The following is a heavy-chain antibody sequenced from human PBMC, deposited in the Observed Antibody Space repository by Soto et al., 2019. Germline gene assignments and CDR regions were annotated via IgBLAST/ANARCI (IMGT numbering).Heavy chain of an antibody. CDR3: TRCGIRYHSIGYYLGIDGMDV. J-gene: IGHJ6*02. Sequence: QVQLVQSGAEVKKPESSVRVSCKASGGTFNSYAITWVRQAPGQGLEWMGGTIPIFGTTNYAEKFQGRVTITADESTNTAYMELSSLRSEDTAVYYCTRCGIRYHSIGYYLGIDGMDVWGQGTTVIVSS. V-gene: IGHV1-69*12. CDR2: TIPIFGTT. D-gene: IGHD3-22*01. CDR1: GGTFNSYA.